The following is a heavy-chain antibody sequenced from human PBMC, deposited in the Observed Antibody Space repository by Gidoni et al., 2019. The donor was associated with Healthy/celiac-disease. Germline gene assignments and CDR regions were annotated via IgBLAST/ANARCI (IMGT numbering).Heavy chain of an antibody. CDR2: IRGSGDST. Sequence: EVQLLESGGGLVQPGGSLRLSCAASGFTFSSYAMSWVRQAPGKGLGWVSSIRGSGDSTYYADSVKGRFTISRDNSKNTLNLQMNSRRAEDTAVYYCAKICIDGDYNLGYFDLWGRGTLVTVSS. CDR1: GFTFSSYA. V-gene: IGHV3-23*01. D-gene: IGHD4-17*01. J-gene: IGHJ2*01. CDR3: AKICIDGDYNLGYFDL.